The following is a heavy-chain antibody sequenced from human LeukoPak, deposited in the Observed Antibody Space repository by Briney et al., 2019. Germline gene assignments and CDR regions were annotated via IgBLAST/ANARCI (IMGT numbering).Heavy chain of an antibody. V-gene: IGHV3-33*01. D-gene: IGHD3-16*01. CDR2: IWYDGSDK. J-gene: IGHJ4*02. CDR1: GFTFSNYG. CDR3: ARPVVLGAYLRGAYYFDS. Sequence: GESLKISCAASGFTFSNYGMHWVRQAPGKGLEWVAVIWYDGSDKYHADSVKGRFTISRDNSKNTLYLQMNSLRVEDTAVYYCARPVVLGAYLRGAYYFDSWGQGTLVTVSS.